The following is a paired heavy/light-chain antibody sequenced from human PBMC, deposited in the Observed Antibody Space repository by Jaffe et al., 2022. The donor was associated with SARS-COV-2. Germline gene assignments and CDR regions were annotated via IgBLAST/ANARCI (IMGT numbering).Light chain of an antibody. CDR1: SSDVGGYKY. CDR3: SSYTSTNTVI. CDR2: EVS. V-gene: IGLV2-14*01. J-gene: IGLJ2*01. Sequence: QSALTQPASVSGSPGQSITISCTGTSSDVGGYKYVSWYQQYPGRAPKLMIYEVSNRPSGVSNRFSGYKSDNTASLTISGLQAEDEADYYCSSYTSTNTVIFGGGTKLTVL.
Heavy chain of an antibody. CDR1: GFTFSNYA. V-gene: IGHV3-23*01. J-gene: IGHJ4*02. CDR2: ISGSGGRT. CDR3: AQSRAHYYDSSEFDS. D-gene: IGHD3-22*01. Sequence: EVHLLESGGGLVQPGGSLRLSCAASGFTFSNYAMSWVRQAPGKGLEWVSGISGSGGRTYNADSVKGRFTISRDNSKNTLYLQMSSLRAEDTAIYYCAQSRAHYYDSSEFDSWGQGTLVTVSS.